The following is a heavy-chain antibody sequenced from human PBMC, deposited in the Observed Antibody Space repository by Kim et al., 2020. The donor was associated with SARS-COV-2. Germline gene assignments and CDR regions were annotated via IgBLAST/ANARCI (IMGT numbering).Heavy chain of an antibody. CDR2: IYYSGST. D-gene: IGHD4-17*01. J-gene: IGHJ4*02. CDR1: GGSVSSGSYY. CDR3: ARLHDYGGSFFDY. Sequence: SETLSLTCTVSGGSVSSGSYYWSWIRQPPGKGLEWIGCIYYSGSTNYNPSLKSRVTISVDTSKNQFSLKLSSVTAADTAVYYCARLHDYGGSFFDYWGQGTLVTVSS. V-gene: IGHV4-61*01.